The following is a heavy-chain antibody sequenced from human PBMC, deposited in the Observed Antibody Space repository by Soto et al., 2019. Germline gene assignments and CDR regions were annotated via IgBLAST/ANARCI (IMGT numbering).Heavy chain of an antibody. V-gene: IGHV3-23*01. CDR3: AKDPAADEVATMSHFDY. D-gene: IGHD5-12*01. Sequence: GGSLRLSCAASGFTFSSYAMSWVRQAPGKGLEWVSAISGSGGSTYYADSVKGRFTISRDNSKNTLYLQMNSLRAEDTAVYYCAKDPAADEVATMSHFDYWGQGTLVTVSS. J-gene: IGHJ4*02. CDR1: GFTFSSYA. CDR2: ISGSGGST.